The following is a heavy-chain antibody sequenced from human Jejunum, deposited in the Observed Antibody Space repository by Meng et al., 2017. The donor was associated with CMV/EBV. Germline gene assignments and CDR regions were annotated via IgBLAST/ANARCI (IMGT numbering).Heavy chain of an antibody. D-gene: IGHD5-12*01. Sequence: FSSFGRGWGPQASGKGPELVSFITNRCSPLYYPDLVKGRFPISRDNGKNSLFPQMNSLRAEDTAVYFCAGGYDFPNSYYYYGMDVWGQGTTVTVSS. CDR2: ITNRCSPL. CDR1: FSSFG. V-gene: IGHV3-48*03. J-gene: IGHJ6*02. CDR3: AGGYDFPNSYYYYGMDV.